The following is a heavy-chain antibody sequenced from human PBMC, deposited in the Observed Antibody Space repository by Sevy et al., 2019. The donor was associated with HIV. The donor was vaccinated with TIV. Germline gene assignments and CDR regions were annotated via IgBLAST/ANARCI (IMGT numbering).Heavy chain of an antibody. J-gene: IGHJ6*03. CDR2: IRSKAYGGTT. CDR3: TRGGWDYYDYYYMDV. Sequence: GGSLRLSCAASGFTFGDYAMSWFRQAPGKGLEWVGFIRSKAYGGTTEYAASVKGRFTISRADSKSIAYLQMNSMKTKDTAEYYSTRGGWDYYDYYYMDVWGKGTTVTVSS. V-gene: IGHV3-49*03. D-gene: IGHD2-15*01. CDR1: GFTFGDYA.